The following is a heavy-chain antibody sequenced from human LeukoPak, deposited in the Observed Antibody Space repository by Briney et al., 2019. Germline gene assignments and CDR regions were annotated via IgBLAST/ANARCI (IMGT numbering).Heavy chain of an antibody. CDR3: ARADYYDSSGYYYN. D-gene: IGHD3-22*01. CDR2: IYYSGST. V-gene: IGHV4-34*01. J-gene: IGHJ4*02. Sequence: SETLSLTCAVYGGSFSGYYWSWIRQPPGKGLEWIGEIYYSGSTNYNPSLKSRVTISVDTSKNQFSLKLSSVTAADTAVYYCARADYYDSSGYYYNWGQGTLVTVSS. CDR1: GGSFSGYY.